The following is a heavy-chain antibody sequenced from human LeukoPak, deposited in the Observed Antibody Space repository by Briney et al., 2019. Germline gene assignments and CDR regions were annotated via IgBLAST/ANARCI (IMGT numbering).Heavy chain of an antibody. CDR2: ISGSGGST. CDR1: GFTFSSYA. D-gene: IGHD4-17*01. V-gene: IGHV3-23*01. J-gene: IGHJ4*02. CDR3: ASDYGDYVKYFDY. Sequence: PGGSLRLSCAASGFTFSSYAMSWVRQAPGKGLEWVSAISGSGGSTYYADSVKGRFTISRDNSKNTLYLQMNSLRAEDTAVYYRASDYGDYVKYFDYWGQGTLVTVSS.